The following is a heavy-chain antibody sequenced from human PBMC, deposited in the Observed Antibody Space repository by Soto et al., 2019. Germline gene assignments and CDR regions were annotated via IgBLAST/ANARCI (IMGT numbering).Heavy chain of an antibody. D-gene: IGHD7-27*01. CDR3: ARTSVNWGSRGLVDY. CDR1: GFSLSTSGVG. Sequence: QITLKESGPTLVKPTQTLTLTCTFSGFSLSTSGVGVGWIRQPPGKALEWLAFLYWDDDKRYSPSHKSRLTITKDTSKNQVLLTMTNMDPVDTATYYCARTSVNWGSRGLVDYWGQGTLVTVAT. J-gene: IGHJ4*02. V-gene: IGHV2-5*02. CDR2: LYWDDDK.